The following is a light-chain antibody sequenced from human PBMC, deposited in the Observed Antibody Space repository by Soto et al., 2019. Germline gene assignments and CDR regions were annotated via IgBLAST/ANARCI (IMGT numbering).Light chain of an antibody. CDR3: QQWYSTPQI. J-gene: IGKJ2*01. CDR1: QSISSY. V-gene: IGKV1-39*01. CDR2: AAS. Sequence: DIQMTQSPSSLSASVGDRVTITCRASQSISSYLNWYQQKPGKAPQLLIYAASSSQSGVPSGFSGSGSGTEFASTVTILQPEDFATYYSQQWYSTPQIFCHGAKLQSK.